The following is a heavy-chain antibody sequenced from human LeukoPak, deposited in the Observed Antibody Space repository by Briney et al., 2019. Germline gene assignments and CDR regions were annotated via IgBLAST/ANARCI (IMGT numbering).Heavy chain of an antibody. J-gene: IGHJ4*02. CDR2: IYSGGST. Sequence: PGGSLRLSCAASEFSVGSNYMTWVRQAPGKGLEWVSLIYSGGSTYYADSVKGRFTIFRDNSKNTLYLQMNILSAEDTAVYYCARGPSCYHNTGGQGTLVTVSS. CDR3: ARGPSCYHNT. V-gene: IGHV3-66*01. D-gene: IGHD2-15*01. CDR1: EFSVGSNY.